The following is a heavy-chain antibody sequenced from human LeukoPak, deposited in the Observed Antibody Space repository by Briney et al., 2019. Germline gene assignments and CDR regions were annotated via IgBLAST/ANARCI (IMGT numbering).Heavy chain of an antibody. Sequence: KPSETLSLTCTVSGGSISSYYCSSVRQPPGKGLEWTGYIYYSGSTNYNPSLKSRVTISVDTSKNQFSLKMSSLTAADTAVYYCARGGYFVPIDYSGQGTPVTVSS. V-gene: IGHV4-59*01. J-gene: IGHJ4*02. CDR3: ARGGYFVPIDY. CDR2: IYYSGST. D-gene: IGHD5-18*01. CDR1: GGSISSYY.